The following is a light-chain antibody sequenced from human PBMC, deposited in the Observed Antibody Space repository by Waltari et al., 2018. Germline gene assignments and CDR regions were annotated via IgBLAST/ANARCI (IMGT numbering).Light chain of an antibody. CDR3: ASYTSSTTGV. Sequence: SALTQPASVSGSPGQSITISCTGTSSGIGGYNFFSWYQQHPCKAPKPISYDVRNRPAGVSNRFSGSKSGNTASLTISGLQAEDEADYYCASYTSSTTGVFGGGTKLSVL. V-gene: IGLV2-14*03. CDR1: SSGIGGYNF. CDR2: DVR. J-gene: IGLJ2*01.